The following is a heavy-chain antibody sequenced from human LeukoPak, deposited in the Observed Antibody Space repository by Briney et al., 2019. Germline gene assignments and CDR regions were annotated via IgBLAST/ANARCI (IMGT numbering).Heavy chain of an antibody. D-gene: IGHD2-15*01. CDR3: AKDFGSGGSYDGDHTHN. V-gene: IGHV3-23*01. CDR2: LSYSGAT. CDR1: GFTFNKYP. Sequence: GGSLRLSCAVSGFTFNKYPMNWVRQAPGKGLEWISTLSYSGATHYADSVKGRFTISRDNAKDTVYLQMNSLRPEDTAIYFCAKDFGSGGSYDGDHTHNWGQGTLVTVSS. J-gene: IGHJ4*02.